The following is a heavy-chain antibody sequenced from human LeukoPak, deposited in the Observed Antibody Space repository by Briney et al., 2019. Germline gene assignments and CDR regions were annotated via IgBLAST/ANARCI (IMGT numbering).Heavy chain of an antibody. D-gene: IGHD6-13*01. CDR2: IKEDGSRK. CDR3: ARATGLNSWYSYYGLVV. V-gene: IGHV3-7*03. J-gene: IGHJ6*04. CDR1: GFTFSSHW. Sequence: GGSLRLSCAASGFTFSSHWMNWVRQAPGKGLEWVANIKEDGSRKYYVDSVKGRFTISRDNAQNSLYLQMNTLRGEDTAVYYCARATGLNSWYSYYGLVVWGKGTTVTVSS.